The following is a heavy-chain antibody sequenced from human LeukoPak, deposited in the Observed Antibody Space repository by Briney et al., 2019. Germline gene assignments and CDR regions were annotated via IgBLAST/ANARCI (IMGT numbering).Heavy chain of an antibody. CDR1: GFTFSSYW. D-gene: IGHD3-10*02. CDR2: IRQDGSQK. J-gene: IGHJ6*04. CDR3: AELGITMFGGV. Sequence: PGGSLRLSCAASGFTFSSYWMSWVRQAPGKGLEWVATIRQDGSQKYYVDSVKGRFTISRDNAKNSLYLQMNSLRAEDTDVYYCAELGITMFGGVWGKGTTVTISS. V-gene: IGHV3-7*01.